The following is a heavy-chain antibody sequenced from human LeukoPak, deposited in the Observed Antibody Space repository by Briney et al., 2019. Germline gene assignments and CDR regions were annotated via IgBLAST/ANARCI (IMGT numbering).Heavy chain of an antibody. V-gene: IGHV1-18*01. CDR2: ISAYNGNT. Sequence: ASVKVSCKASGYTFTSYGISWVRQAPGQGLGWMGRISAYNGNTNYAQKLQGRVTMTTDTSTSTAYMELRSLRSDDTAVYYCARDFCGAARCWYSDLWGRGTLIIVSS. J-gene: IGHJ2*01. D-gene: IGHD6-6*01. CDR1: GYTFTSYG. CDR3: ARDFCGAARCWYSDL.